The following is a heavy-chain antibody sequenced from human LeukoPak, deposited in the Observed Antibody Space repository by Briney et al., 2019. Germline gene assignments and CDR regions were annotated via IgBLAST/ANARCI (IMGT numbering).Heavy chain of an antibody. V-gene: IGHV4-59*01. CDR2: IYYSGST. Sequence: SETLSLTCTVSGGSISSYYWSWIRQPPGKGLEWIGYIYYSGSTNYNPSLKSRVTISVDTSKNQFSLKLSSVTAADTAVYYCATPGTYSGYGDDAFDIWGQGTMVTVSS. CDR3: ATPGTYSGYGDDAFDI. CDR1: GGSISSYY. D-gene: IGHD5-12*01. J-gene: IGHJ3*02.